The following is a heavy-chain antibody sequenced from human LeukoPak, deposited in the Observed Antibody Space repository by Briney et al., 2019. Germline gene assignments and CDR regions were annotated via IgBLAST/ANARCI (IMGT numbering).Heavy chain of an antibody. CDR2: ISSSSSYI. CDR1: GFTFSSYS. V-gene: IGHV3-21*01. J-gene: IGHJ4*02. D-gene: IGHD6-19*01. Sequence: GGSLRLSCAASGFTFSSYSMNWVRQAPGKGLEWVSSISSSSSYIYYADSVKGRFTISRDNAKNSLYLQMNSLRAEDTAVYYCARLRKWLAKSFDYWGQGTLVTVSS. CDR3: ARLRKWLAKSFDY.